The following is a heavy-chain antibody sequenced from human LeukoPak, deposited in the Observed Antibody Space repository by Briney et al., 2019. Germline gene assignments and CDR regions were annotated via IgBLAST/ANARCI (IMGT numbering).Heavy chain of an antibody. Sequence: VASVTVSCKASGYTFNNYDINWVRQAPGQGLEWMGWMNPNSGNTGYAQKFQGRFTLTRETFISTAYMELSSLRSDDTAVYYCVRAMAPLDTFNYQYAMDVWGQGTMVTVSS. CDR3: VRAMAPLDTFNYQYAMDV. J-gene: IGHJ6*02. D-gene: IGHD5-24*01. CDR2: MNPNSGNT. CDR1: GYTFNNYD. V-gene: IGHV1-8*01.